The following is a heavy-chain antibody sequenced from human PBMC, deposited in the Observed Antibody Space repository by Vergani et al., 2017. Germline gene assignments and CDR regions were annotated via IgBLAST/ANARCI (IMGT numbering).Heavy chain of an antibody. CDR1: GFSSAGYA. CDR2: ISWISNSI. D-gene: IGHD6-6*01. V-gene: IGHV3-9*02. Sequence: EVQLEESGGGLVLPARSLRLSCVASGFSSAGYAMHWVRQAPGKGLEWVSGISWISNSIGYADSVKGRFTISRDNAKHSLYLQMNSLRAEDTALYYGAKDWGTSCGGGWFDPWGQGTLVTVSS. J-gene: IGHJ5*02. CDR3: AKDWGTSCGGGWFDP.